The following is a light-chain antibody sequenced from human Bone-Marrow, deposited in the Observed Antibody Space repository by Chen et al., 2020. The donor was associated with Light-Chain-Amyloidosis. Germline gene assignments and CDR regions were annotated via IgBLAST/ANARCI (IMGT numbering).Light chain of an antibody. CDR3: QQYYSTPLT. Sequence: DIVITKSPDSQALSLGYRATINCKSSQSVLYSSNNKNYLAWYQQKPGQPPKLLIYWASTRESGVPDRFSGSGSGTDFTLTISSLQAEDVAVYYCQQYYSTPLTFGGGIKVEIK. CDR1: QSVLYSSNNKNY. V-gene: IGKV4-1*01. CDR2: WAS. J-gene: IGKJ4*01.